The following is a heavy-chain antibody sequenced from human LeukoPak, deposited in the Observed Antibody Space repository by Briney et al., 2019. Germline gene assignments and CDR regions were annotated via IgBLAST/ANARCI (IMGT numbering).Heavy chain of an antibody. D-gene: IGHD6-19*01. Sequence: GGSLRLSCAASGFTFSSYWMSWVRHAPGEGLEWVAHIKQDGSEKYYVDSVKGRFTISRDNAKNSLYLQMNSLRAEDTAVYYCARDEIYSSGWYADYWGQGTLVTVSS. V-gene: IGHV3-7*03. CDR1: GFTFSSYW. CDR3: ARDEIYSSGWYADY. J-gene: IGHJ4*02. CDR2: IKQDGSEK.